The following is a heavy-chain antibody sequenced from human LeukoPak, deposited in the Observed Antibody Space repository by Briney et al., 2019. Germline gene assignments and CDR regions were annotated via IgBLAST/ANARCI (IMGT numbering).Heavy chain of an antibody. CDR2: IMQDGSEK. D-gene: IGHD6-13*01. J-gene: IGHJ6*02. CDR3: ARGSGPADSSSWYRYYYYYGMDV. V-gene: IGHV3-7*01. Sequence: GGSLRLSCAASGFTFSNYWMNWVRQAPGKGLEWVANIMQDGSEKHYVGSVKGRFTISRDNAENSLFLQMNSLRAEDTAVYYCARGSGPADSSSWYRYYYYYGMDVWGQGTTVTVSS. CDR1: GFTFSNYW.